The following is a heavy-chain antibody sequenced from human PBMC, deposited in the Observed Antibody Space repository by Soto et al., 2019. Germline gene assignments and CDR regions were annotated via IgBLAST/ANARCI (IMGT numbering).Heavy chain of an antibody. V-gene: IGHV1-69*13. CDR2: IIPIFGTA. CDR1: GGTFSSYA. CDR3: ARAYSSSWSRPSYYYYYYGMDV. D-gene: IGHD6-13*01. J-gene: IGHJ6*02. Sequence: SVKVSCKASGGTFSSYAISWVRQAPGQGLEWMGGIIPIFGTANYAQKFQGRVTITADESTSTAYMELSSLRSEDTAVYYCARAYSSSWSRPSYYYYYYGMDVWGQGTTVTVSS.